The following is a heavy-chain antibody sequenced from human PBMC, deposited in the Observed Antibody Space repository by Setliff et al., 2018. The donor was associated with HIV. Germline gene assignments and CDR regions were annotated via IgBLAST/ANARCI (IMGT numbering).Heavy chain of an antibody. CDR2: IGPNFGHT. D-gene: IGHD6-19*01. V-gene: IGHV1-18*01. Sequence: ASVKVSCKASGYTFTTYGISWVRQAPGHGLEWMGWIGPNFGHTNYAQNFLGRVTMTIDTSTSRAYMELRSLRSDDTAMYFCARLGSGWSDSYYYAMDIWGQGTTVTVSS. CDR1: GYTFTTYG. J-gene: IGHJ6*02. CDR3: ARLGSGWSDSYYYAMDI.